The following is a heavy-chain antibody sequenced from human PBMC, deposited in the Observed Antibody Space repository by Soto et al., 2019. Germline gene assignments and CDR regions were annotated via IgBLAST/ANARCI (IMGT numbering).Heavy chain of an antibody. J-gene: IGHJ6*02. CDR2: ISACNGNT. CDR3: ARGNYDFWSGYYPWGDYYYGMDV. D-gene: IGHD3-3*01. V-gene: IGHV1-18*01. CDR1: GYTFTSYG. Sequence: ASVKVSCKASGYTFTSYGISWVRQAPGQGLEWMGWISACNGNTNYAQKLQGRVTMTTDTSTSTAYMELRSLRSDDTAVYYCARGNYDFWSGYYPWGDYYYGMDVWGQGTTVTVSS.